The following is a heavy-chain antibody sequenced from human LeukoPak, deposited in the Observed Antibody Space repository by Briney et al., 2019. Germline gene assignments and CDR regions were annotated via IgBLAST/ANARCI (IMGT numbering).Heavy chain of an antibody. D-gene: IGHD3-9*01. J-gene: IGHJ3*02. CDR2: INAGNGNT. Sequence: ASVKVSCKASGYTFTSYAMHWVRQAPGQRLEWVGWINAGNGNTKYSQKFQGRVTITRDTSASTAYMELSSLRSEDTAVYYCATNDILTGFTGTYDAFDIWGQGTMVTVSS. CDR1: GYTFTSYA. V-gene: IGHV1-3*01. CDR3: ATNDILTGFTGTYDAFDI.